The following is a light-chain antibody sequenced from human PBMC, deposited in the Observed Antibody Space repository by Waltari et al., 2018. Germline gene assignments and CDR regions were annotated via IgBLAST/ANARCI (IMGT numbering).Light chain of an antibody. CDR3: QSYDNKLKV. CDR1: FSNIGAGHA. CDR2: KNN. Sequence: QSVLTQPPSVSGAPGQTVTISCTGAFSNIGAGHAVHWYQRLPGAAPKLLIHKNNNRPSGVPARFSGSRSGASASLIIAGLQSEDEADYYCQSYDNKLKVFGSGTKVNV. J-gene: IGLJ6*01. V-gene: IGLV1-40*03.